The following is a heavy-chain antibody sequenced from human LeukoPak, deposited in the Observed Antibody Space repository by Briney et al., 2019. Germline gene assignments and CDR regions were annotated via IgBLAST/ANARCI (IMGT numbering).Heavy chain of an antibody. V-gene: IGHV4-39*07. J-gene: IGHJ3*02. Sequence: SETLSLTCTVSGGSISSSSYYWGWIRQPPGKGLEWIGSIYYSGSTYYNPSLKSRVTISVDTSKNQFSLKLSSVTAADTAVYYCARDPYYDTLTGHLILGAFDIWGQGTMVTVSS. CDR2: IYYSGST. CDR3: ARDPYYDTLTGHLILGAFDI. D-gene: IGHD3-9*01. CDR1: GGSISSSSYY.